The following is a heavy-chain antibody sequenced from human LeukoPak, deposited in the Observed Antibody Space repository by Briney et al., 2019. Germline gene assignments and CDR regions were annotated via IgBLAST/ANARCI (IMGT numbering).Heavy chain of an antibody. D-gene: IGHD6-13*01. CDR1: GFTFSTYA. Sequence: GGSLRLSCAASGFTFSTYAMSWVRQAPGKGLEWVSGIRGSGRIADITYYADSVEGRFSISRDNSRNMLYLQMNSLRADDTAVYYCAKTHERSWYGLYDVWGQGTLVTVSS. V-gene: IGHV3-23*01. J-gene: IGHJ4*02. CDR2: IRGSGRIADIT. CDR3: AKTHERSWYGLYDV.